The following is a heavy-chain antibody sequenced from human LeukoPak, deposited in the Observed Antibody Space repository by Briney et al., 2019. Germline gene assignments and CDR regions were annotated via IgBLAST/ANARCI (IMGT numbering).Heavy chain of an antibody. CDR1: GGSISSHY. D-gene: IGHD2-21*02. Sequence: SETLSLTCTVSGGSISSHYWNWIRQPPGKGLGWLGYIHYSGSTKYNPSPESRSTISVDTAKNQFSLRLTSLTAADTAVYYCARGQGQAVSAFVYWGQGMLVTVSS. J-gene: IGHJ4*02. V-gene: IGHV4-59*11. CDR2: IHYSGST. CDR3: ARGQGQAVSAFVY.